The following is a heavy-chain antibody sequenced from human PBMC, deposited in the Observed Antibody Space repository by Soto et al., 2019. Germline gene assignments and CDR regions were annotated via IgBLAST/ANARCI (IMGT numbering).Heavy chain of an antibody. V-gene: IGHV1-18*01. CDR1: GYTFSRYG. J-gene: IGHJ4*02. CDR3: ARASAYSTPWSFDN. Sequence: QVQLVQSGAEVKKPGASVRVSCKDPGYTFSRYGIRWVRQAPGQGLEWMGWISGFNGNTKESEKLQGRVTLTTDTAANTAHMELRGLRSDDTAVDYCARASAYSTPWSFDNWGQGTLVTVSS. CDR2: ISGFNGNT. D-gene: IGHD6-13*01.